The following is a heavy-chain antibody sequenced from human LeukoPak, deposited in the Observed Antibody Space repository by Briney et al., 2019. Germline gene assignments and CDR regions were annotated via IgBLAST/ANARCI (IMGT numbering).Heavy chain of an antibody. CDR3: TRDRAERYFDF. CDR1: GFTYRHHG. D-gene: IGHD1-1*01. J-gene: IGHJ4*02. CDR2: ISIGGGTE. V-gene: IGHV3-33*01. Sequence: GGSLRHTCQPSGFTYRHHGMHWVRQAQGKGLEWVSFISIGGGTEYYADSVKGRFTISIDNSINTLYLQMDSLSADDTAVYYCTRDRAERYFDFWGQGPLVTVSS.